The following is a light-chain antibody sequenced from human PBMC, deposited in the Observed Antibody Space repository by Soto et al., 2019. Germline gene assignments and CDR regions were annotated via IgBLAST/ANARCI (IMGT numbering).Light chain of an antibody. V-gene: IGLV2-14*01. CDR1: SSDIGGYIF. Sequence: QSVLTQPASVSGSPGQSITVSCTGTSSDIGGYIFVSWYQQHPGKAPKLMIYDINNRPSGVSKRFSGSKSGNTSSLTISGLQAEDEADYYCVSYTARSSYVFGTGTKRTVL. CDR3: VSYTARSSYV. J-gene: IGLJ1*01. CDR2: DIN.